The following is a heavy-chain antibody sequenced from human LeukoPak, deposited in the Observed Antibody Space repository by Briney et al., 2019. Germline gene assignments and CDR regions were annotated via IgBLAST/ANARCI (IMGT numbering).Heavy chain of an antibody. Sequence: ASVKVSCKASGYTFTGYYMHWVRQAPGQGLEWMGWINPNSGGTNYAQKFQGRVTMTRDTSISTAYMELSRLRSDDTAVYYCARVPYSSSWYDAFYIWGQGTMVTVSS. D-gene: IGHD6-13*01. V-gene: IGHV1-2*02. CDR1: GYTFTGYY. CDR2: INPNSGGT. J-gene: IGHJ3*02. CDR3: ARVPYSSSWYDAFYI.